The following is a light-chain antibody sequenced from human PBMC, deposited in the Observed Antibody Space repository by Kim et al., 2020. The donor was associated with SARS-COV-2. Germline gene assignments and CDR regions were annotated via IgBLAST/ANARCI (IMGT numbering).Light chain of an antibody. J-gene: IGKJ2*01. CDR3: QQYGSSPYT. CDR1: QSVSKSC. Sequence: SPGESATHSCRARQSVSKSCLAGYQQKPGQAPGLLIYVAYSGATGIPDRFRGSGSETDFTLTISRVGPEDFAVYYYQQYGSSPYTFGQGTKLEI. CDR2: VAY. V-gene: IGKV3-20*01.